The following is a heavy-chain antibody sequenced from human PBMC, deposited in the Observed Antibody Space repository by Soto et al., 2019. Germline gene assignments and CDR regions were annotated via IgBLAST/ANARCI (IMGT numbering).Heavy chain of an antibody. D-gene: IGHD1-26*01. Sequence: QVQLQESGPGVVKPSGTLSLTCAVSGGSVSSDYWWSWVRLPPGEGLEWIGEIYHSGRTNYNPSLKSRVTISLDKSKNKLSLVLNSVTAADTAVYYCARDRTSYGRNFDSWGQGTLVTVSS. CDR1: GGSVSSDYW. V-gene: IGHV4-4*02. CDR2: IYHSGRT. CDR3: ARDRTSYGRNFDS. J-gene: IGHJ4*02.